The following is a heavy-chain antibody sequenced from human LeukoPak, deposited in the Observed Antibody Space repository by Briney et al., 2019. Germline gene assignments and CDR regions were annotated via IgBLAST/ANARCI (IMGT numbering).Heavy chain of an antibody. CDR3: ARAFCGADCYSYYYYAMDV. J-gene: IGHJ6*02. V-gene: IGHV3-66*01. Sequence: QTGGSLRLSCAASAFTVSSNYMTWVRQTPGKGLDWVSLIHAGGSTYYADSVKGRFTISRDNSKNTLYLQMNSLRAEDTAVYYCARAFCGADCYSYYYYAMDVWGQGTTVTVSS. D-gene: IGHD2-21*02. CDR2: IHAGGST. CDR1: AFTVSSNY.